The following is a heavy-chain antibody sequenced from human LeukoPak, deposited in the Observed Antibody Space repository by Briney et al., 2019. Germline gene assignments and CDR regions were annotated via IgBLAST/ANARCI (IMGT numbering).Heavy chain of an antibody. Sequence: GASVKVSCKASGYTFTSYAMHWVRQAPGQRLEWMGWINAGNGNTKYSQKFQGRVTITRDTSASTAYMELSSLRSEDTAVYYCARLYGSGSYSSSDAFDIWGQETMVTVSS. CDR1: GYTFTSYA. CDR3: ARLYGSGSYSSSDAFDI. J-gene: IGHJ3*02. CDR2: INAGNGNT. V-gene: IGHV1-3*01. D-gene: IGHD3-10*01.